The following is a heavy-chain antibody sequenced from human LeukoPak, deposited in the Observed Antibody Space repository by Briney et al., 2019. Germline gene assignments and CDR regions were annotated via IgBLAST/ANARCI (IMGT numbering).Heavy chain of an antibody. J-gene: IGHJ4*02. D-gene: IGHD1-26*01. CDR1: GGSISNYY. Sequence: SETLSLTCTVSGGSISNYYWNWIRQPPGKGLEWIGYIYYSGSTNYNPSLKSRVTISVDTSKSQFSLKLSSVTAADTAVYYCARVDIVGATAYLYYLDYWGQGTLVTVSS. CDR3: ARVDIVGATAYLYYLDY. V-gene: IGHV4-59*01. CDR2: IYYSGST.